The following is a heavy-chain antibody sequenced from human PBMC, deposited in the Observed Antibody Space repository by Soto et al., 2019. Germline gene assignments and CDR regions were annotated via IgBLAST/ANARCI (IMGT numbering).Heavy chain of an antibody. J-gene: IGHJ4*02. Sequence: QLQQWGAGLLKPSETWSLTCAVYNGSLSKYYWNWIRQSPGKGLEWIGEIHQSGATNYNPSLKSRVTISVDTSKNQFSLNLKSLTAADTAVYYCARGYYYASGRSFPYWGQGTLVTVSS. V-gene: IGHV4-34*01. D-gene: IGHD3-10*01. CDR1: NGSLSKYY. CDR2: IHQSGAT. CDR3: ARGYYYASGRSFPY.